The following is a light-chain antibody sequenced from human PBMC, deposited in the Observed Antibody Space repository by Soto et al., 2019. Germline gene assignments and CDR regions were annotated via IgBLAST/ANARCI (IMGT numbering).Light chain of an antibody. CDR3: QQYARSPRT. CDR1: QSISSNY. CDR2: GAS. Sequence: EIVLTQSPGTLSMSPGERATLSCRASQSISSNYLAWYQQKPGQAPRLLIYGASSRATGIPDRFSGSGSGTDFTLTISRLAAEDFAVYYCQQYARSPRTFGQGTKVEFK. J-gene: IGKJ1*01. V-gene: IGKV3-20*01.